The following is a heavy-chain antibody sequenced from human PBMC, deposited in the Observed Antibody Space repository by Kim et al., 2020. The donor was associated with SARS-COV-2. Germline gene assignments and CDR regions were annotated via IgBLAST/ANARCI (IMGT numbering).Heavy chain of an antibody. CDR3: AKAIQAPRPRYFAY. CDR1: GFIFSSYA. Sequence: GGSLRLSCAASGFIFSSYAMHWVRQAPGEGLEWVSVISEGGGITYYADSVKGRFTISRDNPKNPLYLRMNSLRAEDTAVYYCAKAIQAPRPRYFAYWGQG. J-gene: IGHJ4*02. CDR2: ISEGGGIT. V-gene: IGHV3-23*01.